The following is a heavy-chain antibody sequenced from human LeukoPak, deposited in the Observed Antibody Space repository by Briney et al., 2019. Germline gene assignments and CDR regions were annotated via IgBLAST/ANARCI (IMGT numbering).Heavy chain of an antibody. D-gene: IGHD5-18*01. V-gene: IGHV3-23*01. CDR1: GFTFSSYA. Sequence: PGGSLRLSCAASGFTFSSYAMSWLRQAPGKGLEWVSAISGSGGSTYYADSVKGRFTISRDNSKNTLYLQMNSLRAEDTAVYYCAKTGYSYDYYYYYYMDVWGKGTTVTVSS. CDR3: AKTGYSYDYYYYYYMDV. CDR2: ISGSGGST. J-gene: IGHJ6*03.